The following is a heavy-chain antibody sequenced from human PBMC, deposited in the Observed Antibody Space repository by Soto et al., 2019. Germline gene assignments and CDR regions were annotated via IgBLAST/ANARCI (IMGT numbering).Heavy chain of an antibody. CDR3: ARGGSSSWQGVYWFDP. CDR2: IYFTGST. J-gene: IGHJ5*02. V-gene: IGHV4-30-4*01. D-gene: IGHD6-13*01. CDR1: GYSISSGDYY. Sequence: PSETLSLTCTVSGYSISSGDYYWSWIRQPPGKGLEWIGNIYFTGSTYSNPSLQSPVSISLDTSKNQFSLKLSSVTAADTAVYYCARGGSSSWQGVYWFDPWGQGTLVTVSS.